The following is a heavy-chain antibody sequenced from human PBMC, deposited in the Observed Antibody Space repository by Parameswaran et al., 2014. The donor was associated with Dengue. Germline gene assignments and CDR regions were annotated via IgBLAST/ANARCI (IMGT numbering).Heavy chain of an antibody. J-gene: IGHJ6*02. CDR2: ISAYNGNT. Sequence: SWVRQAPGQGLEWMGWISAYNGNTNYAQKLQGRVTMTTDTSTSTAYMELRSLRSDDTAVYYCARGVADSSSWYQYNYYYGMDVWGQGTTVTVSS. CDR3: ARGVADSSSWYQYNYYYGMDV. D-gene: IGHD6-13*01. V-gene: IGHV1-18*01.